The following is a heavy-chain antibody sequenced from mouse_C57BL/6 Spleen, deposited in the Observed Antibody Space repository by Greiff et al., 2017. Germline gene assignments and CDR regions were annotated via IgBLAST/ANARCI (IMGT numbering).Heavy chain of an antibody. CDR3: ARVSVVAKDFDY. CDR1: GYTFTSYW. CDR2: INPSNGGT. Sequence: QVQLKQPGTELVKPGASVKLSCKASGYTFTSYWMHWVKQRPGQGLEWIGNINPSNGGTNYNEKFKSKATLTVDKSSSTAYMQLSSLTSEDSAVYYCARVSVVAKDFDYWGQGTTLTVSS. V-gene: IGHV1-53*01. J-gene: IGHJ2*01. D-gene: IGHD1-1*01.